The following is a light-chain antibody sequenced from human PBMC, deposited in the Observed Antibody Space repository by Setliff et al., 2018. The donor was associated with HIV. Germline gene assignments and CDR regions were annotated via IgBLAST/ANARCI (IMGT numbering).Light chain of an antibody. V-gene: IGLV2-11*01. Sequence: QSALTQPRSVSGSPGQSVTISCTGTSSDVGGYNSVSWYQQHPGKAPKLMIYDVNKRPSGVPDRFSGSKTGNTASLTISGLQAGDEADYYCCSYAGSYVFGTGTKV. CDR3: CSYAGSYV. J-gene: IGLJ1*01. CDR2: DVN. CDR1: SSDVGGYNS.